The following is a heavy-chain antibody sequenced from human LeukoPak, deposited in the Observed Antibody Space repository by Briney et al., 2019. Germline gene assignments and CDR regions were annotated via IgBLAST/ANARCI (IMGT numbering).Heavy chain of an antibody. J-gene: IGHJ4*02. CDR2: ISSGGNT. D-gene: IGHD3-22*01. CDR3: ATFGSGYYYVNY. V-gene: IGHV3-23*01. CDR1: GFTFNNFA. Sequence: GGSLRLSCAASGFTFNNFALTWVRQAPGKGLEWVSAISSGGNTYYADSVKGRFTISRDNSKNTLYLQMNSLRAEDTAVYYCATFGSGYYYVNYWGQGTLVTVSS.